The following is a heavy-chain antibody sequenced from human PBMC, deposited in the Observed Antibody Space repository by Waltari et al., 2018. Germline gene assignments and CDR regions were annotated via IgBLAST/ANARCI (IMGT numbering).Heavy chain of an antibody. CDR3: ARVSASSSGHFDY. V-gene: IGHV4-39*07. CDR1: GGSISSSSYY. Sequence: QLQLQDSGPGLVKPSETLSLTCTVSGGSISSSSYYWGWIRQPPGKGLEWIGSIYYSGSTYYNPSLKSRVTISVDTSKNQFSLKLSSVTAADTAVYYCARVSASSSGHFDYWGQGTLVTVSS. J-gene: IGHJ4*02. CDR2: IYYSGST. D-gene: IGHD6-19*01.